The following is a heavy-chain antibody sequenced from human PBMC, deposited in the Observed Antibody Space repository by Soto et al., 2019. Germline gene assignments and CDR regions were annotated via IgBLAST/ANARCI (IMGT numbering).Heavy chain of an antibody. CDR2: ISWDGGST. J-gene: IGHJ4*02. V-gene: IGHV3-43*01. D-gene: IGHD3-22*01. CDR3: AKVSDSSGYYYHFDY. Sequence: GGSLRLSCAASGFTFDDYTMHWVRQAPGKGLEWVSLISWDGGSTYYADSVKGRFTISRDNSKNSLYLQMNSLRTEDTALYYCAKVSDSSGYYYHFDYWGQGTLVTVSS. CDR1: GFTFDDYT.